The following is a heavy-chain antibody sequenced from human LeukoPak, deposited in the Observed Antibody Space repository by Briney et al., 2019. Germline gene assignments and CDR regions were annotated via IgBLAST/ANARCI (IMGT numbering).Heavy chain of an antibody. CDR3: ARESRSGENAFDI. V-gene: IGHV1-2*06. CDR2: INPNSGGT. CDR1: GYTFTGYY. D-gene: IGHD2-15*01. J-gene: IGHJ3*02. Sequence: ASVKVSCKASGYTFTGYYMHWVRQAPGQGLEWMGRINPNSGGTNYAQKFQGRVTMTRDTSISTAYMELSRLRSDDTAVYYCARESRSGENAFDIWGQGTMVTVSS.